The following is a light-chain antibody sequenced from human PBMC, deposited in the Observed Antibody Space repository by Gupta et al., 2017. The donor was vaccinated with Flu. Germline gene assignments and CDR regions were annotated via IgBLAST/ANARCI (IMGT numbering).Light chain of an antibody. Sequence: SVITQSPATLSVSPGERATLTCRASQIFSSYLAWYQQKPGQAPRLLIYAASTRDTGIPARFSGSGSGTDFTLTINRLQSEDFAIYYCQQYSNRPPVTFGGGTKVEIK. CDR1: QIFSSY. J-gene: IGKJ4*01. V-gene: IGKV3D-15*01. CDR3: QQYSNRPPVT. CDR2: AAS.